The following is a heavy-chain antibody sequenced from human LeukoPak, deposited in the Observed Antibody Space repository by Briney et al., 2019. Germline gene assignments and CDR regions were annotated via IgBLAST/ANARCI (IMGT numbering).Heavy chain of an antibody. CDR3: ARACSGGSCLAD. J-gene: IGHJ4*02. CDR2: ISSSSSYI. D-gene: IGHD2-15*01. CDR1: GFTFSSYE. Sequence: GGSLRLSCAASGFTFSSYEMNWVRQAPGKGLEWVSCISSSSSYIYYPDSVKGRFTISRDNAKNSLSLQMNSLRAEDTAVYYCARACSGGSCLADWGQGTLVTVSS. V-gene: IGHV3-21*01.